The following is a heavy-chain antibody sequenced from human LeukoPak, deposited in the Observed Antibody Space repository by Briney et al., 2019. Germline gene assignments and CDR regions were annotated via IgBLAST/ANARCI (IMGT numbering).Heavy chain of an antibody. D-gene: IGHD3-10*01. CDR3: AKVDTMVRGKFDY. Sequence: ERSLRLSCAASGFTFRHYAVHWVRQAPGRGLEWVAVLSFDGAHKYYAESVKGRFTISKDNSNNTLFLQMNSLRAEDTAVYYCAKVDTMVRGKFDYWGQGTLVTVSS. CDR2: LSFDGAHK. V-gene: IGHV3-30*04. CDR1: GFTFRHYA. J-gene: IGHJ4*02.